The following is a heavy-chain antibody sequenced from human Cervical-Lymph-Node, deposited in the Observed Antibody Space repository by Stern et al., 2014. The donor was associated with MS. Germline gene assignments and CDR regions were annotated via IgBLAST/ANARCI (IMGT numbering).Heavy chain of an antibody. CDR1: GGSISSGSYY. J-gene: IGHJ6*02. CDR3: ARSDSYYYYGMDV. Sequence: QVQLQESGPGLVKPSQTLSLTCTVSGGSISSGSYYWSWIRQPAGKGLEWIGRIYTSGSTNYNPSLKSRVTLSVDTSKNQFSLKLSSVTAADTAVYYCARSDSYYYYGMDVWGQGTTVTVSS. V-gene: IGHV4-61*02. CDR2: IYTSGST. D-gene: IGHD3-22*01.